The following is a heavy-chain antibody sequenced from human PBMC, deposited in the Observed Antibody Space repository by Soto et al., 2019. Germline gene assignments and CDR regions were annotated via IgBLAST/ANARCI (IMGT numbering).Heavy chain of an antibody. CDR2: INHSGST. V-gene: IGHV4-34*01. CDR1: GGSFSGYY. D-gene: IGHD2-15*01. J-gene: IGHJ3*02. Sequence: SETLSLTCAVYGGSFSGYYWSWIRQPPGKGLEWIGEINHSGSTNYNPSLKSRVTISVDTSKNQFSLKLSSVTAADTAVYYCARGRGRDIVVVVAATPDDHAFDIWGQGTMVTVSS. CDR3: ARGRGRDIVVVVAATPDDHAFDI.